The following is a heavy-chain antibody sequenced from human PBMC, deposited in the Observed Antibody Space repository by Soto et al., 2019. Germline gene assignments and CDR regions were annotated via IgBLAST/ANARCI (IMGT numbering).Heavy chain of an antibody. J-gene: IGHJ6*02. CDR2: TYWDDDK. CDR3: AHSRCGGDCLQSSPSHYCYGMDV. D-gene: IGHD2-21*02. CDR1: GFSLSTSGVS. Sequence: QITLKESGPTLVKPTQTLTLTCTFSGFSLSTSGVSVGWSRQPPGKALEWLALTYWDDDKRYSPSLKSRLTITKDTSQNQVVLRMTNMDPVDTATYYCAHSRCGGDCLQSSPSHYCYGMDVWGQGTTVTVSS. V-gene: IGHV2-5*02.